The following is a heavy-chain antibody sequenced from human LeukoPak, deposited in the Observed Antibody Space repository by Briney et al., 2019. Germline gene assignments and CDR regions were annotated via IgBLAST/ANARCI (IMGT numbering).Heavy chain of an antibody. CDR2: ISGYNGNT. CDR3: ARDAVDTAMPDAFDI. V-gene: IGHV1-18*01. J-gene: IGHJ3*02. CDR1: GYTFTSYG. Sequence: ASVKVSCKASGYTFTSYGISWVRQAPGQGLEWMGWISGYNGNTNSAQKVQGRVTMTTDTSTSTAYMELRSLRSDDTAVYYCARDAVDTAMPDAFDIWGQGTMDTVSS. D-gene: IGHD5-18*01.